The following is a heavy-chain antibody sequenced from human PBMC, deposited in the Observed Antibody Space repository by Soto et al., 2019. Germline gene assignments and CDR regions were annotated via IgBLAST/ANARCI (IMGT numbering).Heavy chain of an antibody. CDR1: GFTFSGSS. CDR2: IRSKSDGYAT. D-gene: IGHD7-27*01. J-gene: IGHJ6*02. Sequence: GGSLRLSCAASGFTFSGSSMHWVRQAPGKGLEWVGRIRSKSDGYATTYAASVKGRFTISRDDSDNTAYLQMNSPKTEDSAVYYCTRRTVDHYYYTWDVWGQGTTVTVSS. CDR3: TRRTVDHYYYTWDV. V-gene: IGHV3-73*01.